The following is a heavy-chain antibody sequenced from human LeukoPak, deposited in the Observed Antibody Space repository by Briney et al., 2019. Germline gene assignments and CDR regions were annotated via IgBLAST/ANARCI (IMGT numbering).Heavy chain of an antibody. V-gene: IGHV1-69*05. CDR2: IIPIFGTA. CDR3: ARDVVVPAAIGWFDP. Sequence: SVKVSCKASGGTFSSYAISWVRQAPGQGLKWMGGIIPIFGTANYAQKFQGRVTITTDESTSTAYMELSSLRSEDTAVYYCARDVVVPAAIGWFDPWGQGTLVTVSS. J-gene: IGHJ5*02. CDR1: GGTFSSYA. D-gene: IGHD2-2*02.